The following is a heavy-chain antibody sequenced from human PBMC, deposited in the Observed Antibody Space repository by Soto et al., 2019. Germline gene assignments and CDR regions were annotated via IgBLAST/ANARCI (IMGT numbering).Heavy chain of an antibody. V-gene: IGHV1-18*01. J-gene: IGHJ4*02. CDR1: GYTFSNYG. D-gene: IGHD6-6*01. Sequence: QVPLVQSGAEVKQPGASVKVSCQASGYTFSNYGFSWVRQAPGQGLEWMGWISGYNGNTNYAERLQGRVTMTTDTSTSTAYMELKSLRYDDTAVYYCAREGQLGYWGQGTPVTVSS. CDR2: ISGYNGNT. CDR3: AREGQLGY.